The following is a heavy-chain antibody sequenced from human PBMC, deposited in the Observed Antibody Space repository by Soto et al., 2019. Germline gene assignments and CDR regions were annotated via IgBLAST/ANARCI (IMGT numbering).Heavy chain of an antibody. CDR3: ARNSGPGTGLDG. V-gene: IGHV4-4*02. D-gene: IGHD3-10*01. CDR1: GGSIVSANW. Sequence: QVQLRESGPGLVKPSGTLSLTCAVSGGSIVSANWWTWVRQPPGKGLEWLGEIYNTGLTNSSPSLKSRLNIAVDTSKNPFSRRLTYVTAADAAVYYCARNSGPGTGLDGWGQGTMVSVSS. J-gene: IGHJ3*01. CDR2: IYNTGLT.